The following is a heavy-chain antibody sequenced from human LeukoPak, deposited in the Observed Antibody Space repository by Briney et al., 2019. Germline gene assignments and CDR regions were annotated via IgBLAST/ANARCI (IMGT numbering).Heavy chain of an antibody. J-gene: IGHJ5*02. V-gene: IGHV3-53*01. CDR1: GFSVSNYY. CDR3: ASRNH. CDR2: IYTGGST. Sequence: GSLRLSCVASGFSVSNYYMSWVRQAPGKGLEWVSVIYTGGSTHYVDSVKGRFTISRDNSKNTLYLQMNSLRADDTAMYYCASRNHWGQGTLVTVSS.